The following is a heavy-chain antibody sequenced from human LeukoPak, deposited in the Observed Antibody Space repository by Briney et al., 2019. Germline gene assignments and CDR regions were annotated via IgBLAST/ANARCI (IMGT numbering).Heavy chain of an antibody. V-gene: IGHV3-7*01. CDR3: AREGDYGDYVGYFDY. D-gene: IGHD4-17*01. CDR2: IKQDGSEK. Sequence: GGSLRLSCAASGFTFSSYWMSWVRQAPGKGLEWVANIKQDGSEKYYVDSVKGRFTISRDNAKNSLYLQMNSLRAEDTAVYYCAREGDYGDYVGYFDYWGQGTLVTVSS. J-gene: IGHJ4*02. CDR1: GFTFSSYW.